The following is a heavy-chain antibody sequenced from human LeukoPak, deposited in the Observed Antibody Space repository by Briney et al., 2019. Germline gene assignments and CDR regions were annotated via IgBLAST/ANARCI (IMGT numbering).Heavy chain of an antibody. CDR1: GFTFSSYG. CDR2: ISGSGDST. J-gene: IGHJ4*02. V-gene: IGHV3-23*01. CDR3: AKVAKYYYGSETYYFFDY. D-gene: IGHD3-10*01. Sequence: PGGSLRLSCAASGFTFSSYGMSWVRQAPAKGLEWVSAISGSGDSTYYADSVKGRFTISRDNAKNSLYLQMNSLRVEDTAVYYCAKVAKYYYGSETYYFFDYWGQGTLVTASS.